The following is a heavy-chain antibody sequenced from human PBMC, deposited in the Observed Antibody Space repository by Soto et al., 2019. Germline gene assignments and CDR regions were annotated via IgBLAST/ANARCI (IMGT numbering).Heavy chain of an antibody. CDR2: IYWDDDK. CDR3: AHIDPEIVTVGGHGGFDS. CDR1: GFSLTSGVG. D-gene: IGHD5-12*01. Sequence: QITLKESGPTLVRPPQTLTLTCTFSGFSLTSGVGVGWIRQPPGKALEWLALIYWDDDKRYSPSLKNRLTITKHPSQNQVVLTMTNVGPVDTPTYFCAHIDPEIVTVGGHGGFDSWGQGTLVTVSS. J-gene: IGHJ4*02. V-gene: IGHV2-5*02.